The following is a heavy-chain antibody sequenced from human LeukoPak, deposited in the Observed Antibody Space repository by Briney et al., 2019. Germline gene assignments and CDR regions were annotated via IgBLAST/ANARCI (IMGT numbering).Heavy chain of an antibody. D-gene: IGHD3-10*01. CDR2: IIPIFGTA. J-gene: IGHJ6*04. CDR1: GGTFSSYA. CDR3: ARGGGSGSQFYYYYGMDV. V-gene: IGHV1-69*01. Sequence: SVKVSCKASGGTFSSYAISWVRQAPGQGLEWMGGIIPIFGTASYAQKFQGRVTITADESTSTAYMELSSLRSEDTAVYYCARGGGSGSQFYYYYGMDVWGKGTTVTVSS.